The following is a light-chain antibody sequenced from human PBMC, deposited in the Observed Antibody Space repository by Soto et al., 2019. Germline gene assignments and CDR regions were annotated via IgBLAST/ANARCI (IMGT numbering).Light chain of an antibody. V-gene: IGKV3-20*01. CDR1: RSVSRSY. Sequence: EIVLTQSPGTLSLCPGERAALSCRASRSVSRSYLAWYQQKPGQAPRLLIYGASSRATGIPDRFSGSGSGTDFTLTISRLEPEDFAVYYCHQYGRSPSTFGQGAKGDTK. J-gene: IGKJ1*01. CDR3: HQYGRSPST. CDR2: GAS.